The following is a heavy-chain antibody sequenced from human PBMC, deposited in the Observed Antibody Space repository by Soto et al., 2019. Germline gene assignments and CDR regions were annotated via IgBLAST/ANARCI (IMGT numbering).Heavy chain of an antibody. CDR3: IHRRAAYYYHGLDV. Sequence: SGPTLVNPTQTLTLTCTFSGFSLSTTGVGVGWIRQPPEKSLEWLAVLYFIGDRRRSPPLENRPTIPKDTSKSKVILTMTNMDPVDTATYYCIHRRAAYYYHGLDVWGQGNTVTVCS. V-gene: IGHV2-5*01. CDR1: GFSLSTTGVG. CDR2: LYFIGDR. D-gene: IGHD6-25*01. J-gene: IGHJ6*02.